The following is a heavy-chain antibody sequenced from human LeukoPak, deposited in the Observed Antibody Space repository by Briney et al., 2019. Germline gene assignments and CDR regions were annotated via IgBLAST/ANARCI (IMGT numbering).Heavy chain of an antibody. CDR1: GGSFSGYY. CDR3: ARSSWYTQYYYYYYMDV. CDR2: INHSGSP. Sequence: SETLSLTCAVYGGSFSGYYWSWIRQPPGKGLEWIGEINHSGSPSYKPSLKSRVTISVDTSKNQFSLKLSSVTAADTAVYYCARSSWYTQYYYYYYMDVWGKGTTVTVSS. D-gene: IGHD6-13*01. J-gene: IGHJ6*03. V-gene: IGHV4-34*01.